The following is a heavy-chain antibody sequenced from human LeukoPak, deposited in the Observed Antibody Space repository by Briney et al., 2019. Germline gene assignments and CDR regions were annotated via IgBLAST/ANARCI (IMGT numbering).Heavy chain of an antibody. J-gene: IGHJ4*02. V-gene: IGHV3-30-3*01. Sequence: PGGSLRLSCAASGFTFSSHAMHWVRQAPGKGLEWVAVISYDGSNKYYADSVKGRFTISRDNSKNTLYLQMNSLRAEDTAVYYCARDAPYYYDSSGYPLDYWGQGTLVTVSS. CDR2: ISYDGSNK. CDR1: GFTFSSHA. D-gene: IGHD3-22*01. CDR3: ARDAPYYYDSSGYPLDY.